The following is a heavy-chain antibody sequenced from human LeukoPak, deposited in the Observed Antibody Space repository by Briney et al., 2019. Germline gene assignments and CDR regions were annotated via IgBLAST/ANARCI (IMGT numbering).Heavy chain of an antibody. CDR3: ARSTVGATSVDY. CDR1: GGTFSSYA. V-gene: IGHV1-69*13. CDR2: IIPIFGTA. J-gene: IGHJ4*02. Sequence: SVKVSCKASGGTFSSYAISWVRQAPGQGLEWMGGIIPIFGTANYAQKFQGRVTIAADESTGTAYMELSSLRSEDTAVYYCARSTVGATSVDYWGQGTLVTVSS. D-gene: IGHD1-26*01.